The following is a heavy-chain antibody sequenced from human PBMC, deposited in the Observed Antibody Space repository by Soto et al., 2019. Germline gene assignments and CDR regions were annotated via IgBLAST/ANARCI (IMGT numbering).Heavy chain of an antibody. CDR2: ISYDGSNK. J-gene: IGHJ4*02. V-gene: IGHV3-30*18. CDR3: AKVHEGYFDSSGPDY. CDR1: GFTFSSYG. Sequence: PGRSLRLSCAASGFTFSSYGMHWVRQAPGKWLEWVAVISYDGSNKYYADSVKGRFTISRDNYKNTLYLQMNSLRAEDTAVYYCAKVHEGYFDSSGPDYCGQGXLVTVCS. D-gene: IGHD3-22*01.